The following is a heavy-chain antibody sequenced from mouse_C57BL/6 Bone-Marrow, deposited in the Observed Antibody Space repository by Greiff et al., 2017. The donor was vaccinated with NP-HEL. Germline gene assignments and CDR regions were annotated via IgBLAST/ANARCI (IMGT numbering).Heavy chain of an antibody. CDR3: TTGFAY. CDR2: IRLKSNTSAT. J-gene: IGHJ3*01. Sequence: EVQRVESGGGLVQPGGSMKLSCVASGFTFSNYWMNWVRQSPEKGLEWVAEIRLKSNTSATPYAESVKGRFTISRDDSKSSVYLQMNNLRAEDTGIYYCTTGFAYWGQGTLVTVSA. CDR1: GFTFSNYW. D-gene: IGHD4-1*01. V-gene: IGHV6-6*02.